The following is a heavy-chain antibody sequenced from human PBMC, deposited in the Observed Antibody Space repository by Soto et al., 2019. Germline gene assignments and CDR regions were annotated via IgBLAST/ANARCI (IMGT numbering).Heavy chain of an antibody. CDR3: SFRRNLGRAGGAFDI. CDR2: IFWDGDK. D-gene: IGHD3-16*01. V-gene: IGHV2-5*02. CDR1: GFSFSTSGMA. Sequence: QITLKESGPTLVKPTQTLTLTCTFSGFSFSTSGMAVGWIRQPPGKAPEWLALIFWDGDKRYSPSLKTRLTLNNHTAETQVVLTLTNMDPLDSGKYYCSFRRNLGRAGGAFDIWGRGTEVTVSS. J-gene: IGHJ3*02.